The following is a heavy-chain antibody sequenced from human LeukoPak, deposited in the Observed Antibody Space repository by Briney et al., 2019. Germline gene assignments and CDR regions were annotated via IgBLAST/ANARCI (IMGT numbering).Heavy chain of an antibody. Sequence: PSEPCSLTAIVLVGSITSEGYNGTWFRKPPGKGLGGIGRINTSGNINYNPSLKSRVTLSVDTSNNQFSLKLSSLTAADTAVYYCARGLSSSWYWFDTWGQGTLVTVSS. CDR3: ARGLSSSWYWFDT. CDR1: VGSITSEGYN. J-gene: IGHJ5*02. CDR2: INTSGNI. V-gene: IGHV4-61*02. D-gene: IGHD2-2*01.